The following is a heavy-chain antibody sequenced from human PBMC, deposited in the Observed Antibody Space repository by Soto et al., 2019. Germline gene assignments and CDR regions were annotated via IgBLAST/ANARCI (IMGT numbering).Heavy chain of an antibody. D-gene: IGHD3-9*01. CDR3: ARLVASETGYGMDV. V-gene: IGHV3-21*01. CDR1: GFTFSSYS. Sequence: GGSLRLSCAASGFTFSSYSMNWVRQAPGKGLEWVSSISSSSSYIYYADSVKGRFTISRDNAKNSLYLQMNSLRAEDTAVYYCARLVASETGYGMDVWGQGTTVTVSS. J-gene: IGHJ6*02. CDR2: ISSSSSYI.